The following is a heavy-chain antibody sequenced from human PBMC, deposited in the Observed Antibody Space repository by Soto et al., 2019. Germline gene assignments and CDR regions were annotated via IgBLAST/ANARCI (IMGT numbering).Heavy chain of an antibody. J-gene: IGHJ6*03. Sequence: SETLSLTCAVSSGSISSSNWWSWVRQPPGKGLEWIGEIYHSGSTNYNPSLKSRVTISVDKSKNQFSLKLSSVTAADTAVYYCARILNDYGDYDGGMDVWGKGTTVTVSS. CDR1: SGSISSSNW. V-gene: IGHV4-4*02. D-gene: IGHD4-17*01. CDR3: ARILNDYGDYDGGMDV. CDR2: IYHSGST.